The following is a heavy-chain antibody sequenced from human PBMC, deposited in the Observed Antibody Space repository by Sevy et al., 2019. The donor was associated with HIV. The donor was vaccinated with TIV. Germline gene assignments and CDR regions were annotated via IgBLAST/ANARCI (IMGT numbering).Heavy chain of an antibody. D-gene: IGHD3-10*01. Sequence: GGSLRLSCAASGFTFSSYAMHWVRQAPGKGLEWVAVISYDGSNKYYADSVKGRFNISRDNSKNTLYRQVNSLTAEETAVYYCARFQSITMVRGVIITDDTFDIWGQRTMVTVSS. CDR2: ISYDGSNK. CDR3: ARFQSITMVRGVIITDDTFDI. J-gene: IGHJ3*02. CDR1: GFTFSSYA. V-gene: IGHV3-30-3*01.